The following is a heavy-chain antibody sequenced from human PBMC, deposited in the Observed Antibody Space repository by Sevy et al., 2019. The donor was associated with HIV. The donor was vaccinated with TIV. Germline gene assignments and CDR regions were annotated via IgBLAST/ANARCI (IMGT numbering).Heavy chain of an antibody. J-gene: IGHJ6*02. V-gene: IGHV3-53*01. D-gene: IGHD6-13*01. Sequence: GGSLRLSCAASGFTVSSNYMSWVRQAPGKGLEWVSAIYSGGSTYYEDSVKVRFTISGDNSKNTLNLQMNSLGAEDTAVYYCASGVGGQRLVFYYYYGIDVWGQGTTVTVSS. CDR2: IYSGGST. CDR3: ASGVGGQRLVFYYYYGIDV. CDR1: GFTVSSNY.